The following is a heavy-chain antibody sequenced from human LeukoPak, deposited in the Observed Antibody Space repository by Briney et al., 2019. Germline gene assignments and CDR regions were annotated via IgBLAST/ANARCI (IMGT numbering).Heavy chain of an antibody. CDR3: ARVVRLSGNNFFDY. CDR2: IDWDDEK. CDR1: GFSLSTRKMC. J-gene: IGHJ4*02. D-gene: IGHD4-23*01. V-gene: IGHV2-70*11. Sequence: RVSGPTLVNPTQTLTLTCTFSGFSLSTRKMCVSWIRQTPGKALEWLARIDWDDEKHYRTSLRTRLTVSKDTSKSQVVLTMTNMDPVDTATYYCARVVRLSGNNFFDYWGQGNLVTVSS.